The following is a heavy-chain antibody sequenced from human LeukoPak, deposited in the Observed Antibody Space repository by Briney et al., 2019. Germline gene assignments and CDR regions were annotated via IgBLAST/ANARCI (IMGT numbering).Heavy chain of an antibody. CDR3: ARYNWNGVGAFDI. D-gene: IGHD1-1*01. CDR2: IYHSGST. Sequence: SETLSLTCTVSGYSISSGYYWGWIRQPPGEGLEWIGSIYHSGSTYYNPSLKSRVTISVDTSKNQFSLKLSSVTAADTAVYYCARYNWNGVGAFDIWGQGTMVTVSS. J-gene: IGHJ3*02. CDR1: GYSISSGYY. V-gene: IGHV4-38-2*02.